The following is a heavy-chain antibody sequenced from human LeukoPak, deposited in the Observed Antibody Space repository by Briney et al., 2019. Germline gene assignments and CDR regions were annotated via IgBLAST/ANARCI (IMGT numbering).Heavy chain of an antibody. CDR2: IHYSGST. CDR1: GGSISPYY. J-gene: IGHJ4*02. Sequence: SETLSLTCTVSGGSISPYYWSWIRQSPGKGLEWIGYIHYSGSTNYNPSLKSRVTMSLDASKNQFSLKLSSVTAADTAVYYCAREQKSGKLSSTTVTFDYWGQGTLVTVSS. CDR3: AREQKSGKLSSTTVTFDY. V-gene: IGHV4-59*01. D-gene: IGHD4-17*01.